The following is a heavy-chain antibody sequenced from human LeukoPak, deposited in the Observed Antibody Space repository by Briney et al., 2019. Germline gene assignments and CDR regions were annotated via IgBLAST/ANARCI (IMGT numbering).Heavy chain of an antibody. J-gene: IGHJ5*02. CDR3: APEGEQLVPNWFDP. D-gene: IGHD6-6*01. CDR1: GFTVSSNY. V-gene: IGHV3-66*01. Sequence: GGSLRLSCAASGFTVSSNYMSWVRQAPGKGLEWVSVIYSGGSTYYADSVKGRFTISRDNSKNTLYLQMNSLRAEDTAVYYCAPEGEQLVPNWFDPWGQGTLVTVSS. CDR2: IYSGGST.